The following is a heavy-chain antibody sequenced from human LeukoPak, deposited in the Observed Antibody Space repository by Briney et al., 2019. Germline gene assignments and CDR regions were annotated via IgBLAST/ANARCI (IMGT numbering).Heavy chain of an antibody. CDR2: IIRSSSYI. CDR1: GFTFSSYS. D-gene: IGHD3-10*01. Sequence: GGSLRLSCAASGFTFSSYSMNWVRQAPGKGLEWVSSIIRSSSYIHYADSVKGRFTISRDNSKNTLYLQMNSLRAEDTAVYYCAKDQVYGSGSLPGYWGQGTLVTVSS. J-gene: IGHJ4*02. V-gene: IGHV3-21*04. CDR3: AKDQVYGSGSLPGY.